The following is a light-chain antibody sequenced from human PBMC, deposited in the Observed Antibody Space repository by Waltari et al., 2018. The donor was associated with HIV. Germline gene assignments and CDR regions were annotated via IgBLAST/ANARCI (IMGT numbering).Light chain of an antibody. CDR2: KAS. CDR3: QQYNSYSRRT. V-gene: IGKV1-5*03. J-gene: IGKJ2*01. Sequence: DIQMTQSPSTLSASVGDRVTITCRASQSISSWLAWYQQKPGKAPKLPIYKASSLESGVPSRFSGSGSGTEFTLTISSLQPDDFATYYCQQYNSYSRRTFGQGTKLEIK. CDR1: QSISSW.